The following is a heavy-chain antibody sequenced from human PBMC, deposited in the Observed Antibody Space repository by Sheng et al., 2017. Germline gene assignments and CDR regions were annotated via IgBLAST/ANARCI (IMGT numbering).Heavy chain of an antibody. J-gene: IGHJ6*03. CDR1: GFTFSSYG. V-gene: IGHV3-30*02. CDR2: IRYDGSNK. CDR3: AKVGSGSRLYMDV. Sequence: QVQLVESGGGVVQPGGSLRLSCAASGFTFSSYGMHWVRQAPGKGLEWVAFIRYDGSNKYYADSVKGRFTISRDNSKNTLYLQMNSLRAEDTAVYYCAKVGSGSRLYMDVWGKGTTVTVSS. D-gene: IGHD1-26*01.